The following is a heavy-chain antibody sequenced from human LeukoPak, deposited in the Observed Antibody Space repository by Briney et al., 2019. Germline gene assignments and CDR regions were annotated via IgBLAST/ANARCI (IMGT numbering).Heavy chain of an antibody. CDR1: GGSISSYY. Sequence: PSETLSLTCTVSGGSISSYYWSWIRQPPGKGLEWIGYIYYSGSTNYNPSLKSRVTISVDTSKNQFSLKLCSVTAADTAVYYCARVVFNGYNYRINPYFDCWGQGTLVTVSS. CDR2: IYYSGST. D-gene: IGHD5-24*01. V-gene: IGHV4-59*01. CDR3: ARVVFNGYNYRINPYFDC. J-gene: IGHJ4*02.